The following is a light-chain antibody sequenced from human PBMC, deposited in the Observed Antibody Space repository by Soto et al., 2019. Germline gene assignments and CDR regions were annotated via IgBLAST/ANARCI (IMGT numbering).Light chain of an antibody. Sequence: DIQMTQSPSTLSASVGDRVTITCRASQSISSWLAWYQQKPGKAPKLLIYKASVLETRVPSRFSGSGSGTEFNLTISSLQPDDFATYYCQQQNTLYTFGQGTNLEIK. CDR3: QQQNTLYT. CDR1: QSISSW. J-gene: IGKJ2*01. CDR2: KAS. V-gene: IGKV1-5*03.